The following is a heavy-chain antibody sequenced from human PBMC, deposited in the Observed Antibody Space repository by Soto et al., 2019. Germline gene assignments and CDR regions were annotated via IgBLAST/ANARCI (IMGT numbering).Heavy chain of an antibody. Sequence: SETLSLTCAVSGYSISSSNWWGWIRQPPGKGLEWIGYIYYSGSTNYNPSLKSRVTISVDKSKNQFSLKLSSVTAADTAVYYCARDYSGSYYYYYYYGMDVWGQGTTVTVSS. CDR1: GYSISSSNW. V-gene: IGHV4-28*03. CDR2: IYYSGST. D-gene: IGHD1-26*01. J-gene: IGHJ6*02. CDR3: ARDYSGSYYYYYYYGMDV.